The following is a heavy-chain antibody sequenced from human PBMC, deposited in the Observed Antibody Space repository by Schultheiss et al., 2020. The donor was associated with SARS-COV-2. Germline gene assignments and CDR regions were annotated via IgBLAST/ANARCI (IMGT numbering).Heavy chain of an antibody. CDR3: ASGHDYSNTDY. CDR1: GGSFSGYY. CDR2: ILTGGTT. D-gene: IGHD4-11*01. Sequence: SETLSLTCAVYGGSFSGYYWSWIRQHPGKGLDWIADILTGGTTHYNPSLKSPVTISVDTSRNQFSLKLSSVTAADTAVYYCASGHDYSNTDYWGQGTLVTVSS. V-gene: IGHV4-34*12. J-gene: IGHJ4*02.